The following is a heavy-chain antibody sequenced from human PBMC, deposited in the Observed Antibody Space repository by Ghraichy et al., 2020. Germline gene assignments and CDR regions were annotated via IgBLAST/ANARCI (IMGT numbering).Heavy chain of an antibody. V-gene: IGHV3-21*01. J-gene: IGHJ4*02. CDR3: ARAGNSVYDKFLPNQNIDS. CDR1: GFTFSSYS. D-gene: IGHD5/OR15-5a*01. CDR2: ISSSSGYI. Sequence: GESLNISCAASGFTFSSYSMNWVRQAPGKGLEWVSSISSSSGYIYYADSVKGRFTISRDNAKNSLYLQMNSLRAEDTAVYYCARAGNSVYDKFLPNQNIDSWGQGTLVTVSS.